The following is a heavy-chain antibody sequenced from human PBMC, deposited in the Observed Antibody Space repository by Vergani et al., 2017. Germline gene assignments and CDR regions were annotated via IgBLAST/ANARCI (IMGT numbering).Heavy chain of an antibody. CDR3: TRGWYYDSIAYWAY. J-gene: IGHJ4*02. Sequence: QVQLQESGPGLVKPSQTLSLTCTVSGGSISSGDYYWSWIRQPPGKGLEWIGYIYYSGSTYYNPSLKSRVTMTRDTSTSTVYMELSSLRSEDTAVYYCTRGWYYDSIAYWAYWGQGTLVTVSS. D-gene: IGHD3-22*01. V-gene: IGHV4-30-4*01. CDR2: IYYSGST. CDR1: GGSISSGDYY.